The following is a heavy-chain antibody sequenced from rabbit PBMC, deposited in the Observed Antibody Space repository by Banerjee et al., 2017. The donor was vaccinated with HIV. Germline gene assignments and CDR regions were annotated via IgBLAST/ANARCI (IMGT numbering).Heavy chain of an antibody. V-gene: IGHV1S45*01. J-gene: IGHJ4*01. CDR3: ARSSSYVYSASDL. CDR1: EFDFTYAYW. Sequence: QDQVEEFGGDLVKPEGSLTLTCTASEFDFTYAYWMCWVRQAPGKGLEWIGCIHGKDSSDDTYYASWAKGRFTISKTSSTTVTLQMTSLTDADTATYFCARSSSYVYSASDLWGPGTLVTVS. D-gene: IGHD8-1*01. CDR2: IHGKDSSDDT.